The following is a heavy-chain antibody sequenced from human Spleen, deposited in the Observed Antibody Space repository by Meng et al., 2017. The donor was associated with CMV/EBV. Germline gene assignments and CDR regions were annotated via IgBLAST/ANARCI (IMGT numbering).Heavy chain of an antibody. J-gene: IGHJ4*02. CDR2: ISYDGTNK. CDR3: ARVDYGSGDY. Sequence: GESLKISCAASGFSFSTYAMHWVRQAPGKGLEWVALISYDGTNKYEDSVKGRFTISRDNSKNTLYLQMNSLRTEDTAVYYCARVDYGSGDYWGQGTLVTVSS. CDR1: GFSFSTYA. V-gene: IGHV3-30-3*01. D-gene: IGHD3-10*01.